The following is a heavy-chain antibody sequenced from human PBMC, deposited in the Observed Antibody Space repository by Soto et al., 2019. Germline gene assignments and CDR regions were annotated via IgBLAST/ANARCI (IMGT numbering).Heavy chain of an antibody. CDR1: GYTFTSYA. V-gene: IGHV1-3*01. CDR2: INAGNGNT. CDR3: ARFDVVVPAALTAGVRTAGCAFHI. Sequence: QVQLVQSGAEVKKPGASVKVSCKASGYTFTSYAMHWVRQAPGQRLEWMGWINAGNGNTKYSQKFQGRVTITRDTSASTTCMELCGLRSAVKAEYYCARFDVVVPAALTAGVRTAGCAFHIFGQGTMVTVSS. J-gene: IGHJ3*02. D-gene: IGHD2-2*01.